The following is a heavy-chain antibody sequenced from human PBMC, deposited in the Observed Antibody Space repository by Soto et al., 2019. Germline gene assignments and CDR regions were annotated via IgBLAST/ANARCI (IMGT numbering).Heavy chain of an antibody. CDR1: GGSISSYY. V-gene: IGHV4-59*01. CDR3: ARGVQLWSYYYYGMDV. D-gene: IGHD5-18*01. CDR2: IYYSGST. J-gene: IGHJ6*02. Sequence: SETLSLTCTVSGGSISSYYWGWIRQPPGKGLEWIGYIYYSGSTNYNPSLKSRVTISVDTSKNQFSLKLSSVTAADTAVYYCARGVQLWSYYYYGMDVWGQGTTVTVSS.